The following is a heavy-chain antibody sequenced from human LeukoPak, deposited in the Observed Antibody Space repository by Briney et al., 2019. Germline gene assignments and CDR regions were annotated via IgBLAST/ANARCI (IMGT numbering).Heavy chain of an antibody. CDR3: ARCCSYCGGDCYSTTSIFDY. J-gene: IGHJ4*02. CDR2: INPNSGGT. V-gene: IGHV1-2*02. Sequence: ASVKVSCKASGYTFTGYYMHWVRQAPGQGLEWMGWINPNSGGTNYAQKFQGRVTMTRDTSISTAYMELSRLTSDDTAVYYCARCCSYCGGDCYSTTSIFDYWGQGTLVTVSS. D-gene: IGHD2-21*01. CDR1: GYTFTGYY.